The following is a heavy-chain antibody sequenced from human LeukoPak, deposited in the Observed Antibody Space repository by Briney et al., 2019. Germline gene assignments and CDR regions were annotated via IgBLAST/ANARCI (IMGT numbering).Heavy chain of an antibody. CDR3: ARLVAVAGVFDY. CDR1: GGSISSYY. V-gene: IGHV4-59*04. CDR2: IYYSGST. D-gene: IGHD6-19*01. J-gene: IGHJ4*02. Sequence: SETLSLTCSVSGGSISSYYWSWIRQPPGKGLEWIGNIYYSGSTYYNPSLKSRVTISVDTSKNHFSLKLSSVTAADTAVYYCARLVAVAGVFDYWGQGTLVTASS.